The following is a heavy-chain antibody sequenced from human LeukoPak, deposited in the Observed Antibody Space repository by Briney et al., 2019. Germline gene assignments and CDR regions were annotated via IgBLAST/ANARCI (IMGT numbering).Heavy chain of an antibody. CDR2: ISAYYSDT. Sequence: GASVKVSCKASGYDLITYGITWVRQAPGQGLEWMGIISAYYSDTNYAEKFQGRATMTRDTATGTAYMELRRLRSDDTAVYYCARRSAPGTFDGFDVWGQGTKVTVST. CDR3: ARRSAPGTFDGFDV. CDR1: GYDLITYG. J-gene: IGHJ3*01. D-gene: IGHD6-13*01. V-gene: IGHV1-18*04.